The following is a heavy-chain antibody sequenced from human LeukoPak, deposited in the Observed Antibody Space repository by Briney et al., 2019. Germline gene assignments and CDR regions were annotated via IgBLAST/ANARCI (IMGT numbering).Heavy chain of an antibody. CDR1: GFTFSSYG. V-gene: IGHV3-30*03. CDR3: RHTGGEAFDI. J-gene: IGHJ3*02. CDR2: ISYDGSNK. Sequence: GRSLRLSCAASGFTFSSYGMHWVRQAPGKGLEWVAVISYDGSNKYYADSVKGRFTISRDNSKNTLYLQMNSLRAEDTAVYYCRHTGGEAFDIWGQGTMVTVSS. D-gene: IGHD1-14*01.